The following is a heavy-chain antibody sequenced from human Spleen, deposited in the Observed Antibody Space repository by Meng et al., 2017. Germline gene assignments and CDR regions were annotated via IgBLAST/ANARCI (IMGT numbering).Heavy chain of an antibody. J-gene: IGHJ6*02. CDR2: ISTDGSTT. CDR1: GLTISNNW. Sequence: GESLKVSCAASGLTISNNWMHWVRQAPGKGLVWVSRISTDGSTTNYADSVKGRFTISRDNAKNMLYVQMNSLRADDTAVYYCVRFDHVLGQGTMVTVSS. D-gene: IGHD3-9*01. CDR3: VRFDHV. V-gene: IGHV3-74*01.